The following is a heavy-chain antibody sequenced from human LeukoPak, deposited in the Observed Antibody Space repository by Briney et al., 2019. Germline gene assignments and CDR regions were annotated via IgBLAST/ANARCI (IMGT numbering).Heavy chain of an antibody. J-gene: IGHJ4*02. CDR2: IYPGDSDT. V-gene: IGHV5-51*01. Sequence: GESLKISCKGSGYSFTSYWIGWVRQMPGKGLEWMGIIYPGDSDTRYSPSFQGQVTNSAGKSISTAYLQWSSLKASDTAMYYCARIDSSGYYKHERFDYWGQGTLVTVSS. CDR3: ARIDSSGYYKHERFDY. D-gene: IGHD3-22*01. CDR1: GYSFTSYW.